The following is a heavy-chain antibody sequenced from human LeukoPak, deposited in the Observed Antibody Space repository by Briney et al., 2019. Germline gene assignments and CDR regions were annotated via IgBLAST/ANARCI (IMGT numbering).Heavy chain of an antibody. CDR3: ARSAVVVPAAIADWFDP. CDR1: GGSISSGGYY. CDR2: IYYSGST. Sequence: PSQTLSLTCTVSGGSISSGGYYWSWIRQHPGKGLEWIGYIYYSGSTYYNPSLKSRVTISVDTSKNQFSLKLSSVTAADTAVYYCARSAVVVPAAIADWFDPWGQGTLVTVSS. J-gene: IGHJ5*02. D-gene: IGHD2-2*02. V-gene: IGHV4-31*03.